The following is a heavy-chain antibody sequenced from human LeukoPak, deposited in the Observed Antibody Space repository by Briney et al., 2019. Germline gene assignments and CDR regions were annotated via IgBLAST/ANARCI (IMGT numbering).Heavy chain of an antibody. V-gene: IGHV4-30-4*08. CDR1: GGSINSGYFY. D-gene: IGHD3-22*01. J-gene: IGHJ3*02. Sequence: SETLSLTCSASGGSINSGYFYWSWLRHPPGKGREWIGYTYDSGTTYYNPSLERRVHMSVDTSQSQFSLQQDSVTAGDTAVFYCGRTYDRTGYYAATVLRELFDMWGGRTMVSVSS. CDR2: TYDSGTT. CDR3: GRTYDRTGYYAATVLRELFDM.